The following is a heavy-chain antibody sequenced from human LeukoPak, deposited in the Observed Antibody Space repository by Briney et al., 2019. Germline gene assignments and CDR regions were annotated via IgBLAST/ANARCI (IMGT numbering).Heavy chain of an antibody. Sequence: ASVKVSCKASGYTFTSYGISWVRQAPGQGLEWMAWINPNSGGTNYAQKFQGRVTMTRDTSISTAYMELSRLRSDDTAVYYCASLYSGYDFGWFDPWGQGTLVTVSS. J-gene: IGHJ5*02. CDR3: ASLYSGYDFGWFDP. CDR1: GYTFTSYG. V-gene: IGHV1-2*02. CDR2: INPNSGGT. D-gene: IGHD5-12*01.